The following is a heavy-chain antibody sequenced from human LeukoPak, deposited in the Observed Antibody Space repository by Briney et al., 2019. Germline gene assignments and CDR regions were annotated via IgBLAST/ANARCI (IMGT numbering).Heavy chain of an antibody. V-gene: IGHV3-30*02. J-gene: IGHJ3*02. CDR1: GFTFSSYG. Sequence: SGGSLRLSCAASGFTFSSYGMHWVRQAPGKGLEWVAFIRYDGSNKYYADSVKGRFTISRDNSENTLYLQMNSLRAEDTAVYYCARSYCSGGSCYSLNDAFDIWGQGTMVTVSS. CDR3: ARSYCSGGSCYSLNDAFDI. CDR2: IRYDGSNK. D-gene: IGHD2-15*01.